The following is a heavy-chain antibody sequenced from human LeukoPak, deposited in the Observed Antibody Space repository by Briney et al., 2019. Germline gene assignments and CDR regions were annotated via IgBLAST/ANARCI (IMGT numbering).Heavy chain of an antibody. CDR3: ARVGRITMIVVVQLFDY. CDR2: IYSGTT. D-gene: IGHD3-22*01. J-gene: IGHJ4*02. V-gene: IGHV3-53*01. Sequence: PGGSLRLSCTVSGFSVSDNSMSWVRQAPGKGLEWVSFIYSGTTHYSDSVKGRFTISRDNAKNSLYLQMNSLRAEDTTVYYCARVGRITMIVVVQLFDYWGQGTLVTVSS. CDR1: GFSVSDNS.